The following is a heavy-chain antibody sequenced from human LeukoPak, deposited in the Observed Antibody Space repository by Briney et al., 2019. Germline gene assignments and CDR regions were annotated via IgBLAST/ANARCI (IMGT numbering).Heavy chain of an antibody. D-gene: IGHD6-19*01. Sequence: PGGSLRLSCAASGFTFSSYGMSWVRQAPGKGLEWVSGISGSGGSTYYADSVKGRFTISRDNSKSTLYLQMNSLRAEYTAVYYCAKYYNSGWGNAFDIWGQGTMVTVSS. CDR2: ISGSGGST. CDR3: AKYYNSGWGNAFDI. CDR1: GFTFSSYG. V-gene: IGHV3-23*01. J-gene: IGHJ3*02.